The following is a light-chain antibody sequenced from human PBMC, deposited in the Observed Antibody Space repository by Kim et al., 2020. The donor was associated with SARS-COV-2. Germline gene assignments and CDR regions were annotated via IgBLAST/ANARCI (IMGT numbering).Light chain of an antibody. J-gene: IGKJ5*01. CDR2: GAS. V-gene: IGKV3-15*01. CDR1: QSVDSN. CDR3: QQYNKWPPIT. Sequence: EIVMTQSQATLSVSPGERATLSCAASQSVDSNLAWYQQKPGQAPTLLIYGASSRATGVPARFSGSGSGTEFTLTISSLQSEDFALYYCQQYNKWPPITFGQGTRLEIK.